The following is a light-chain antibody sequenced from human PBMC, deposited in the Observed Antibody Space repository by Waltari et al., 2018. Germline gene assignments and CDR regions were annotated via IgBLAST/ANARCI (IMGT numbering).Light chain of an antibody. J-gene: IGKJ1*01. CDR1: QSVGGT. CDR3: QHYVRLPAT. CDR2: GAS. Sequence: EIVLTHSPGTPTLSPEERATLSCRARQSVGGTLAWYQPKPGQAPRLLLSGASIRAPGTPDRFSGTGSGTDFSLTISRLEPEDFAVYYCQHYVRLPATFGQGTKVEIK. V-gene: IGKV3-20*01.